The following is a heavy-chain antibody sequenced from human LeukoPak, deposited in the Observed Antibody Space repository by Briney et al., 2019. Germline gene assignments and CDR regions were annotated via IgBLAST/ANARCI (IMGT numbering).Heavy chain of an antibody. Sequence: MPSGTLSLTCAVYGGSFSGYYWSWIRQPPGKGLEWIGEINHSGSTNYNPSLKSRVTISVDTSKNQFSLKLSSVTAADTAVYYCARGAGRTGTTLMGYWGQGTLVTVSS. CDR2: INHSGST. D-gene: IGHD1-7*01. J-gene: IGHJ4*02. CDR3: ARGAGRTGTTLMGY. CDR1: GGSFSGYY. V-gene: IGHV4-34*01.